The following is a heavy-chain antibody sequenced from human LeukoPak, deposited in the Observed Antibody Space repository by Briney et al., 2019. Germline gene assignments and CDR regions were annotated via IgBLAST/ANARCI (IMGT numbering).Heavy chain of an antibody. CDR3: ARGGATRGDEGRAFDI. CDR2: INPNSGGT. CDR1: GYTFTGYY. D-gene: IGHD5-24*01. J-gene: IGHJ3*02. V-gene: IGHV1-2*02. Sequence: ASVKVSCKASGYTFTGYYMHWVRQAPGQGLEWMGWINPNSGGTNYAQKFQGRVTMTRDTSISTAYMELSRLRSDDTAVYYCARGGATRGDEGRAFDIWGQGTMVTVSS.